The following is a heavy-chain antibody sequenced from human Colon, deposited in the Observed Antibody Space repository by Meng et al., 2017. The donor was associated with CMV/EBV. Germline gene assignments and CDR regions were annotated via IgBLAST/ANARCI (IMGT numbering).Heavy chain of an antibody. CDR3: ARVLSWAIINDYYYGMDV. D-gene: IGHD3-10*01. CDR2: ISGDGRST. V-gene: IGHV3-23*01. Sequence: GGSLRLSCAASGFTPKTYAMTWVRQAPGKGLEWVSSISGDGRSTWYADSVKGRFTISRDNSMNTLDLHMNSLRAEDTAVYYCARVLSWAIINDYYYGMDVWGQGTTVTVSS. J-gene: IGHJ6*02. CDR1: GFTPKTYA.